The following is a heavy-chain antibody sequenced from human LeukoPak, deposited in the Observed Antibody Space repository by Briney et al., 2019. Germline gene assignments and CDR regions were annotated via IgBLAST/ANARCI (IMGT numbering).Heavy chain of an antibody. D-gene: IGHD5-24*01. CDR2: VSSTGANA. CDR1: GFGFNDAA. J-gene: IGHJ4*02. CDR3: VKDIQLTY. Sequence: GGSLRLSCAASGFGFNDAAMTWVRQAPGKGLEWVSLVSSTGANAYYADSVKGRFTISRDNSKNTLFLQMNSLRAEDTAMYYCVKDIQLTYWGQGTLVTVFS. V-gene: IGHV3-23*01.